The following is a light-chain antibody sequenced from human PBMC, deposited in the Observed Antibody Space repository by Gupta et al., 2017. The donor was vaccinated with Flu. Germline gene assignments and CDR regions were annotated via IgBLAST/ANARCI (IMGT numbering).Light chain of an antibody. J-gene: IGLJ2*01. CDR3: SSYTKTNTVVV. CDR2: EVS. CDR1: SSDVGGYDY. Sequence: QSALTQPASVSGSPGQSIAISCTGTSSDVGGYDYVSWYQQHPGKAPELMIFEVSRRPSGISDRFSGSKSGNTASLTISGLLAEDEAYYYCSSYTKTNTVVVFGGGTKLTGL. V-gene: IGLV2-14*01.